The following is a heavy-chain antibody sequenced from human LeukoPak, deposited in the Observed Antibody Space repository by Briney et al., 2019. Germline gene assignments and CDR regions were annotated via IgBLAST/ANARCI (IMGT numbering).Heavy chain of an antibody. D-gene: IGHD4-17*01. CDR1: GFTVSSNY. J-gene: IGHJ4*02. CDR3: ASRPSGDYPYFDY. CDR2: IYSGGNT. V-gene: IGHV3-66*01. Sequence: GGSLRLSCAASGFTVSSNYMSWVRQAPGKGLDWVSVIYSGGNTYYADSVKGRFTISRDNSKNPLYLQMNSLRAEDTAVYYCASRPSGDYPYFDYWGQGTLVTVSS.